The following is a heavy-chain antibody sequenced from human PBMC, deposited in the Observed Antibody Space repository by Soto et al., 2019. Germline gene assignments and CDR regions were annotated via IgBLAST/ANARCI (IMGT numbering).Heavy chain of an antibody. D-gene: IGHD4-17*01. J-gene: IGHJ4*02. V-gene: IGHV4-30-4*01. Sequence: QVQLQESGPGLVKPSQTLSLTCTVSGGSISSGDYYWSWIRQPPGKGLEWIGYIYFSGSTYYNPSLKSRVTISVDTSKNQFSLKLSSVTAADTAVYYCARGDGDYGGAFDYWGQGTLVTVSS. CDR3: ARGDGDYGGAFDY. CDR1: GGSISSGDYY. CDR2: IYFSGST.